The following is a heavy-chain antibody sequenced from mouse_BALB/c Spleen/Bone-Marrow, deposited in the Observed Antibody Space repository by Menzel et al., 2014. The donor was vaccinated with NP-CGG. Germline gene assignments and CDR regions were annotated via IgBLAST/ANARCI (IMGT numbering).Heavy chain of an antibody. D-gene: IGHD2-1*01. J-gene: IGHJ2*01. CDR1: GFDFSRYW. CDR2: INPDSSTI. CDR3: ARQGYYGKGGY. Sequence: EVKLMESGGGLVQPGGSLKLSCAASGFDFSRYWMSWVRRAPGKGLEWIGEINPDSSTINYTPSLRDKFIISRDNAKNTLYLQMSKVRSEDTALYYCARQGYYGKGGYWGQGTTLTVSS. V-gene: IGHV4-1*02.